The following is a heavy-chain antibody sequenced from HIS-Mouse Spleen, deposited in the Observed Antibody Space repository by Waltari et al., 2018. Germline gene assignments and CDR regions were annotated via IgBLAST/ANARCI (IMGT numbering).Heavy chain of an antibody. CDR3: ARDRAARPPFDY. J-gene: IGHJ4*02. V-gene: IGHV1-2*02. CDR1: GYTFTGYY. CDR2: INPNMVGT. D-gene: IGHD6-6*01. Sequence: QVQLVQSGAEVKKPGASVKVSCKASGYTFTGYYMHWVRQAPGQGLGWLELINPNMVGTTYAQKFQGRVTRTRDTSISTAYMELSRLRSDDTAVYYCARDRAARPPFDYWGQGTLVTVSS.